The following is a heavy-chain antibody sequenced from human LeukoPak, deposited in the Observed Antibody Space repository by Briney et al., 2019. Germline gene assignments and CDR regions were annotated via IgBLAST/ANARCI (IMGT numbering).Heavy chain of an antibody. CDR3: AKPRDSSGYYYVPFDY. D-gene: IGHD3-22*01. Sequence: QPGGSLRLSCAASGYTFSSYAMRWVRQAPGKGLEWVSAISGSGGSTYYADSVKGRFTISRDNSKNTLYLQMNSLRAEDTAVYYCAKPRDSSGYYYVPFDYWGQGTLVTVSS. V-gene: IGHV3-23*01. CDR2: ISGSGGST. CDR1: GYTFSSYA. J-gene: IGHJ4*02.